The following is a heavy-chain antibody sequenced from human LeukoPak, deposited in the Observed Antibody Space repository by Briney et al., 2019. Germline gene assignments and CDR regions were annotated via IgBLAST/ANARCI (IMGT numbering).Heavy chain of an antibody. CDR1: GGSFSGYY. V-gene: IGHV4-34*01. CDR3: ARASSIGSSYAKDFDY. J-gene: IGHJ4*02. D-gene: IGHD5-18*01. CDR2: INHSGST. Sequence: PSETPSLTSAVYGGSFSGYYWSWIRQPPGKGLEWIGEINHSGSTNYNPSLKSRVTISVDTSKNQFSLKLSSVTAADTAVYYCARASSIGSSYAKDFDYWGQGTLVTVSS.